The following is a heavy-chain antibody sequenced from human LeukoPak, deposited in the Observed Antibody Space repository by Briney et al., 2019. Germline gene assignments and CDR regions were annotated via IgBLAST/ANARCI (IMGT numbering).Heavy chain of an antibody. CDR1: GGSFSGYY. J-gene: IGHJ4*02. D-gene: IGHD1-26*01. CDR2: INHSGST. Sequence: SETLSLTCAVYGGSFSGYYWSWIRQPPGKGLEWIGEINHSGSTNYNPSLKSRVTISVDTSKNQFSLKLSSVTAADTAVYYCARVPTMYAVGADYWGQGTLVTVSS. CDR3: ARVPTMYAVGADY. V-gene: IGHV4-34*01.